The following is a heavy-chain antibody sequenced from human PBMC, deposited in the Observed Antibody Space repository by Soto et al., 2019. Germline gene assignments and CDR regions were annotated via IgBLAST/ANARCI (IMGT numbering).Heavy chain of an antibody. V-gene: IGHV4-34*01. CDR2: INHSGST. CDR1: VGSFSGYY. Sequence: SETLSLTCAFYVGSFSGYYWSCIRHPPGKWLEWIGEINHSGSTNYNPSLKSRVTISVDTSKNQFSLKLSSVTAADTAVYYCARFPKLRYFDWAYYYGMEVWGQGTTVIVSS. D-gene: IGHD3-9*01. J-gene: IGHJ6*01. CDR3: ARFPKLRYFDWAYYYGMEV.